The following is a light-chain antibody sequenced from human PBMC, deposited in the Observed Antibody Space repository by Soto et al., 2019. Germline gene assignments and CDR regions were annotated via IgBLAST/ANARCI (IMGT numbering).Light chain of an antibody. V-gene: IGKV1-5*01. CDR3: QDYNSSSEA. J-gene: IGKJ1*01. CDR1: QTVNSW. Sequence: IQMTQSPSTLSGSVGDRVTITCRASQTVNSWLAWYQQIPGKPPKILIYGASTLPSGVPPRFGGRASRTACTLTISCLQTEDFANYFCQDYNSSSEAFGQGTRVDI. CDR2: GAS.